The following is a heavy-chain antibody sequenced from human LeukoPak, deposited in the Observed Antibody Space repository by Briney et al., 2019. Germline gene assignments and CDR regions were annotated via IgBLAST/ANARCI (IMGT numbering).Heavy chain of an antibody. D-gene: IGHD6-13*01. J-gene: IGHJ4*02. Sequence: ASVKVSCKASRYTFTGYYMHWVRQAPGQGLEWVGWINPNSGGTNYAQKFQGRVTMTRDTSISTAYMELSRLRSDDAAVYYCARDMAAAGDYWGQGTLVTVSS. V-gene: IGHV1-2*02. CDR1: RYTFTGYY. CDR3: ARDMAAAGDY. CDR2: INPNSGGT.